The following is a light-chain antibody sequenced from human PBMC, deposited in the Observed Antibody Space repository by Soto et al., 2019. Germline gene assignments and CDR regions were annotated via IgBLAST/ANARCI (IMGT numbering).Light chain of an antibody. CDR2: DVG. V-gene: IGLV2-14*01. CDR1: SSDVGGYNY. CDR3: SSHTSSSTQV. Sequence: SALTQPASVSGSPGQSITISCTGTSSDVGGYNYVSWYQQHPGKAPKLMIYDVGNRPSGVSDRFSGSKSGNTASLTISGLLAEDEADYYCSSHTSSSTQVFGTGTKVTVL. J-gene: IGLJ1*01.